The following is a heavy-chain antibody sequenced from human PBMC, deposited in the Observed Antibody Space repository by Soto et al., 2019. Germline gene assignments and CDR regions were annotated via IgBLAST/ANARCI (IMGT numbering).Heavy chain of an antibody. CDR3: ASENCTNGVCSFDY. D-gene: IGHD2-8*01. CDR1: GGSISSYY. V-gene: IGHV4-59*01. Sequence: TSETLSLTCTVSGGSISSYYWSWIRQPPGKGLEWIGYIYYSGSTNYNPSLKSRVTISVDTSKNQFSLKLSSVTAADTAVYYCASENCTNGVCSFDYWGQGTLVTVSS. J-gene: IGHJ4*02. CDR2: IYYSGST.